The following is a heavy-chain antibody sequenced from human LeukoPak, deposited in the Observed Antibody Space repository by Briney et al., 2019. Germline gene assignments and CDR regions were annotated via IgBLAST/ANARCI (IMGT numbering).Heavy chain of an antibody. V-gene: IGHV3-21*01. CDR3: AREHRTSVTGYCSAGSCQNYYYYMDV. CDR1: GFTFSSYS. D-gene: IGHD2-15*01. CDR2: ISSSSSYI. Sequence: PGGSLRLSCTGSGFTFSSYSMNWVRQAPGKGLEWVSSISSSSSYIYYADSVKGRFTISRDNAENSLYLQMNSLRAEDTAVYYCAREHRTSVTGYCSAGSCQNYYYYMDVWGKGTTVTVSS. J-gene: IGHJ6*03.